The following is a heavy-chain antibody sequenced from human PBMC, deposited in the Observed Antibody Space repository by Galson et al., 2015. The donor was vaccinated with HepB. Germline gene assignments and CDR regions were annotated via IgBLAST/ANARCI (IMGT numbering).Heavy chain of an antibody. D-gene: IGHD1-26*01. Sequence: SLRLSCAASGFTFSSYAMSWVRQAPGKGLEWVSAISGSGGSTYYADSVKGRFTISRDNSKNTLYLQMNSLRAEDTAVYYCAREIPDGGAIPYYYYGMDVWGQGTAVTVSS. CDR1: GFTFSSYA. CDR2: ISGSGGST. CDR3: AREIPDGGAIPYYYYGMDV. V-gene: IGHV3-23*01. J-gene: IGHJ6*02.